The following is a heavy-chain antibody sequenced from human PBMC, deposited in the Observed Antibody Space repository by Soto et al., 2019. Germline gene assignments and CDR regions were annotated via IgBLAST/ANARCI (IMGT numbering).Heavy chain of an antibody. CDR3: AKEEYSSSWSEDYYYGMDV. J-gene: IGHJ6*02. CDR2: ISYDGSNK. CDR1: GFTFSSYG. D-gene: IGHD6-13*01. Sequence: WGSLRLSCAASGFTFSSYGMHLFRHSPCKWREWVAVISYDGSNKYYADSVKGRFTISRDNSKNTLYLQMNSLRAEDTAVYYCAKEEYSSSWSEDYYYGMDVWGQGTTVTVSS. V-gene: IGHV3-30*18.